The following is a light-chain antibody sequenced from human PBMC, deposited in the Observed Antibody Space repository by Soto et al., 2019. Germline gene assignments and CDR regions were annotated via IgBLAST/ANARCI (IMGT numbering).Light chain of an antibody. J-gene: IGLJ2*01. CDR3: SSYTSSSTVV. Sequence: QSALTQPASVSGSPGQSITISCTGTSSDVGGYNYVSWYQQHPGKAPKLIIYEVTNRSSGVSNRFSGSKSGNTASLTISGLQAEDETYYYCSSYTSSSTVVFGGGTKLTV. CDR1: SSDVGGYNY. V-gene: IGLV2-14*01. CDR2: EVT.